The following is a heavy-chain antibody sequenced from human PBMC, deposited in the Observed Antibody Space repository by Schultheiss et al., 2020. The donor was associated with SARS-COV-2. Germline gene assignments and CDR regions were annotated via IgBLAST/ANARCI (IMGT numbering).Heavy chain of an antibody. V-gene: IGHV2-26*01. J-gene: IGHJ4*02. Sequence: SGPTVVKPTETLTLTCTVSGFSLSNARMGVSWIRQPPGKALEWLAHIFSNDEKSYSTSLKSRLTISKDTSKSQVVLTMTNMDPVDTATYYCARIRYSSGWYTRGYYFDYWGQGTLVTVSS. CDR2: IFSNDEK. D-gene: IGHD6-19*01. CDR3: ARIRYSSGWYTRGYYFDY. CDR1: GFSLSNARMG.